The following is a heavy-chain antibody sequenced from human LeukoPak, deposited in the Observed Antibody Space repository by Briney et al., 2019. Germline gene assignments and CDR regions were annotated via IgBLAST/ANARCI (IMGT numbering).Heavy chain of an antibody. Sequence: GESLRLSCVASGLTIGSRYMNWVRQAPGKGLEWVSALYLAGNTYYADSVRGRFTISRDNSKNTLYLQMSSLRAEDTAVYYCARADGYGSSGYYYDYWGQGTLVTVSS. D-gene: IGHD3-22*01. CDR2: LYLAGNT. CDR1: GLTIGSRY. J-gene: IGHJ4*02. V-gene: IGHV3-53*01. CDR3: ARADGYGSSGYYYDY.